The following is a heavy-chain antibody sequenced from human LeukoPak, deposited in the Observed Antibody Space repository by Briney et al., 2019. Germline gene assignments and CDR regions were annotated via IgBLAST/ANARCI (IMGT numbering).Heavy chain of an antibody. Sequence: SETLSLTCSVSGGSISTYYWSWIRQTPGKGLEQIGYIYNSGSTNYNPSLEGRVTMSIDTSKNQFSLKLSSVTAADTAVYYCARGGYYEPIDSWGQGTLVTVSS. CDR2: IYNSGST. CDR3: ARGGYYEPIDS. V-gene: IGHV4-59*01. CDR1: GGSISTYY. J-gene: IGHJ4*02. D-gene: IGHD3-22*01.